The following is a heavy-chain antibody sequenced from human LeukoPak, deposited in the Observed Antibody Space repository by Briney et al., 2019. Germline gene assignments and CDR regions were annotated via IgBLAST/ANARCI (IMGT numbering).Heavy chain of an antibody. D-gene: IGHD3-3*01. CDR3: ARAGGYDFWSGYYAYYFDY. Sequence: SQTLSLTCAVSGGSISSGGYSWSWIRQPPGKGLEWIGYIYHSGSTYYNPSLKSRVTISVDTSKNQFSLKLSSVTAADTAVYYCARAGGYDFWSGYYAYYFDYWGQGTLVTVSS. J-gene: IGHJ4*02. CDR2: IYHSGST. CDR1: GGSISSGGYS. V-gene: IGHV4-30-2*01.